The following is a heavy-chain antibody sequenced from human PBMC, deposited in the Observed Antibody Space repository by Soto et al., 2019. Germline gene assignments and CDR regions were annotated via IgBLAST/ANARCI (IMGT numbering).Heavy chain of an antibody. CDR2: IYYSGST. D-gene: IGHD3-9*01. V-gene: IGHV4-59*12. CDR1: GGSSSSYY. Sequence: SETLSLTCTVSGGSSSSYYWSWIRQPPGKGLEWIGYIYYSGSTNYNPSLKSRVTISVDTSKNQFSLKLSSVTAADTAVYYCARRRYFDWLFHTALENAFDIWGQGTMVTVSS. J-gene: IGHJ3*02. CDR3: ARRRYFDWLFHTALENAFDI.